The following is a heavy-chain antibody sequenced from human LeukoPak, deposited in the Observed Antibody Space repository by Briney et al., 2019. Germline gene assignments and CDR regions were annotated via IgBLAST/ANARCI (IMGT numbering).Heavy chain of an antibody. CDR1: GGTFSSYA. CDR3: ATAMVRGGNWFDP. D-gene: IGHD3-10*01. CDR2: FDPEDGET. Sequence: ASVKVSCKASGGTFSSYAISWVRQAPGQGLEWMGGFDPEDGETIYAQKFQGRVTMTEDTSTDTAYMELSSLRSEDTAVYYCATAMVRGGNWFDPWGQGTLVTVSS. V-gene: IGHV1-24*01. J-gene: IGHJ5*02.